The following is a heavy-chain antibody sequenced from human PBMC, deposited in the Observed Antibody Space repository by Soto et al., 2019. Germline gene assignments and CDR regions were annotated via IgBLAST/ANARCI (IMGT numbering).Heavy chain of an antibody. CDR1: GGSISSGGYS. D-gene: IGHD6-19*01. J-gene: IGHJ6*02. Sequence: PSETLSLTCAVSGGSISSGGYSWSWIRHPPGKGLEWIGYIYHSGSTYYNPSLKSRVTISVDRSKNQFSLKLSSVTAADTAVYYCARDRRAVAAYGQGGMDVWGQGTTVTVSS. CDR3: ARDRRAVAAYGQGGMDV. V-gene: IGHV4-30-2*01. CDR2: IYHSGST.